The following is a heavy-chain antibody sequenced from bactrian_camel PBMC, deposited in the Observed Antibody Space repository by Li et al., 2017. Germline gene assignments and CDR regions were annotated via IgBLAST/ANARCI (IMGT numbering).Heavy chain of an antibody. Sequence: VQLVESGGGLVQPGGSLRLSCAASGLINGGYCMGWFRQGPGKERERVGGIDTAGSRTYADSTKGRFTISKDNAKNTLLLEMNNLKPEDTAMYYCAAKVFCYRAYVSRGDEYLYWGQGTQVTVS. CDR1: GLINGGYC. V-gene: IGHV3S1*01. CDR2: IDTAGSRT. J-gene: IGHJ4*01. D-gene: IGHD4*01. CDR3: AAKVFCYRAYVSRGDEYLY.